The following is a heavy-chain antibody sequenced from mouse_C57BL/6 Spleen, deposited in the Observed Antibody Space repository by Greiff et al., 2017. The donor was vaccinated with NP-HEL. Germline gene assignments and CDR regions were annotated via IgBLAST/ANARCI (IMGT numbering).Heavy chain of an antibody. CDR3: AREGYSNYWYAMDY. D-gene: IGHD2-5*01. CDR2: ISSGSSTI. Sequence: EVMLVESGGGLVKPGGSLKLSCAASGFTFSDYGMHWVRQAPEKGLEWVAYISSGSSTIYYADTVKGRFTISRDNAKNTLFLQMTSLRSEDTAMYYCAREGYSNYWYAMDYWGQGTSVTVSS. CDR1: GFTFSDYG. V-gene: IGHV5-17*01. J-gene: IGHJ4*01.